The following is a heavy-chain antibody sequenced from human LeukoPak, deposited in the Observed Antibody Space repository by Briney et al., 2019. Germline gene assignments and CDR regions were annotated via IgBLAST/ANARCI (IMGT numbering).Heavy chain of an antibody. D-gene: IGHD3-22*01. CDR1: GFTFSSYS. V-gene: IGHV3-21*01. Sequence: GGSLRLSCAASGFTFSSYSMNWVRQAPGKGLEWVSSISSSSSYIYYADSVKGRFTISRDNAKNSLYLQMNSLRAEDTAVYYCARVGTYYYDSSGYCLGYWGQGTLVTVSS. CDR2: ISSSSSYI. J-gene: IGHJ4*02. CDR3: ARVGTYYYDSSGYCLGY.